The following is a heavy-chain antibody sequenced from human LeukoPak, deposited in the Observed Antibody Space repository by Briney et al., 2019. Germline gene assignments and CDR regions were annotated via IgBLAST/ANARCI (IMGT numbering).Heavy chain of an antibody. Sequence: SETLSLTCTVSGVSITSDYWSWIRQPPAKALEWIGYIYTGGNTIYNPSLKSRVTISVDTSKNLFSLKLTSVTAADTAVYYCTRSSTYYGSFDPWGQGTLVTVSS. J-gene: IGHJ5*02. CDR3: TRSSTYYGSFDP. D-gene: IGHD3-3*01. CDR2: IYTGGNT. V-gene: IGHV4-4*09. CDR1: GVSITSDY.